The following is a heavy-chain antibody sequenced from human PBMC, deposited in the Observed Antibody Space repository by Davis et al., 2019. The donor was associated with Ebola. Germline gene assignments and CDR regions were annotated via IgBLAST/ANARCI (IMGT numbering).Heavy chain of an antibody. J-gene: IGHJ4*02. CDR2: IYTSGST. D-gene: IGHD6-19*01. V-gene: IGHV4-4*07. CDR3: ARGVAVAGRGFDS. CDR1: GGSIISSY. Sequence: PSETLSLTCTVSGGSIISSYWSWVRQPAGKGLEWIGRIYTSGSTNYNPSLKSRVTMSVDTSKNQLSLKLNSVTAADTAVYYCARGVAVAGRGFDSWGQGTLVTVSS.